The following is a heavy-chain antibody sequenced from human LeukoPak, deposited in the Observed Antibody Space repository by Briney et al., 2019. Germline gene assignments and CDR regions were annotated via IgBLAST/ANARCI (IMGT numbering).Heavy chain of an antibody. J-gene: IGHJ5*02. V-gene: IGHV3-11*01. CDR1: GFTFSDYY. CDR2: ISSSGSTI. CDR3: ARIGITMVRAGAARWFDP. D-gene: IGHD3-10*01. Sequence: GGSLRLSCAASGFTFSDYYMSWIRQAPGKGLEWVSYISSSGSTIYYADSVKGRFTISRDNAKNSLYLQMNSLRAEDTAVYYCARIGITMVRAGAARWFDPWGQGTLVTVSS.